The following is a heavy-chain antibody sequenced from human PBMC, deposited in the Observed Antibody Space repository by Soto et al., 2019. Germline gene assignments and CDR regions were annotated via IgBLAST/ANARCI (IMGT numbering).Heavy chain of an antibody. J-gene: IGHJ4*02. CDR3: ATSYGNGWYTY. V-gene: IGHV4-31*03. D-gene: IGHD6-19*01. CDR2: IYYSGST. CDR1: GGSSSSGGYY. Sequence: SETLYLTCTVSGGSSSSGGYYWSWIRQHPGKGLEWIGYIYYSGSTYYNPSLKSRLTISVDRSKNQLTLRLSSVTVADTALYYCATSYGNGWYTYWGQGTQVTVSS.